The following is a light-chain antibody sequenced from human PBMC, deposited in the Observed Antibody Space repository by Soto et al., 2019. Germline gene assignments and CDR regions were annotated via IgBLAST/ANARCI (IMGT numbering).Light chain of an antibody. CDR1: QSVLYSTNNKNY. CDR2: WAA. J-gene: IGKJ4*01. V-gene: IGKV4-1*01. CDR3: QQYYITPLT. Sequence: DIVMTQSPDSLAVSLGERATINCKSSQSVLYSTNNKNYLAWYQQKRGQPPNLLIYWAATRESGVPDRFSGSGSGTDFTLTISSLQAEDVAVYYCQQYYITPLTFGGGTKVEI.